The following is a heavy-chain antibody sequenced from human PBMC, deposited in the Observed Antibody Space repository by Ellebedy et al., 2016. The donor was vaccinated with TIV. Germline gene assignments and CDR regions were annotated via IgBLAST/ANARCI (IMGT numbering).Heavy chain of an antibody. J-gene: IGHJ4*02. CDR1: GLIFSNYQ. V-gene: IGHV3-48*03. CDR3: ARVDGRKVQGGVFFSDS. D-gene: IGHD3-16*01. CDR2: IGQSENDK. Sequence: GGSLRLXXAASGLIFSNYQFNWVRQAPGKGLEWLSFIGQSENDKHYADSVKGRFTISRDNAKNTLYLEMNSLTDDDTAVYYCARVDGRKVQGGVFFSDSWGQGTLVTVSS.